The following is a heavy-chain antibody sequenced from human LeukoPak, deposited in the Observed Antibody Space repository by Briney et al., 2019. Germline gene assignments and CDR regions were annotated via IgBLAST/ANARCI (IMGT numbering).Heavy chain of an antibody. J-gene: IGHJ4*02. CDR3: ARRGGGYDYQGIDY. V-gene: IGHV4-59*08. CDR2: IYYSGST. CDR1: GSSISSYY. D-gene: IGHD5-12*01. Sequence: SETLSLTCTVSGSSISSYYWSWIRQPPGKGLEWIGYIYYSGSTNYNPSLKSRVTISVDTSKNQFSLKLSSVTAADTAVYYCARRGGGYDYQGIDYWGQGTLVTVSS.